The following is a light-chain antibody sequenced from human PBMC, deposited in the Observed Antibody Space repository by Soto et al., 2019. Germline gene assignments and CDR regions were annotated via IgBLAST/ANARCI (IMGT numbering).Light chain of an antibody. CDR3: QQYETFSGT. CDR1: QTISSW. V-gene: IGKV1-5*03. Sequence: DIQMTQSPSTXSXXVXXXXXXXXRASQTISSWLAWYQQKPGKAPKLLIYKASTLKSGVPSRFSGSGSGTKFTLTIASLQPDDFATYYCQQYETFSGTFGPGTKVDI. J-gene: IGKJ1*01. CDR2: KAS.